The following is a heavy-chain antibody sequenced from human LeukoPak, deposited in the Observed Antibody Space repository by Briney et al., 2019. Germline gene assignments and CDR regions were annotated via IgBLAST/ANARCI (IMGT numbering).Heavy chain of an antibody. CDR3: ARRAIFVGGVGAQDY. Sequence: GGSLRLSCAASGFTVTGNYMSWVRQAPGKGLEWVSVIYSGGSTFYADSVKGRFTISRDNSKNTLFLQMHSLRAEDTAVYYCARRAIFVGGVGAQDYWGQGTLVTVSS. V-gene: IGHV3-53*01. CDR1: GFTVTGNY. D-gene: IGHD1-26*01. CDR2: IYSGGST. J-gene: IGHJ4*02.